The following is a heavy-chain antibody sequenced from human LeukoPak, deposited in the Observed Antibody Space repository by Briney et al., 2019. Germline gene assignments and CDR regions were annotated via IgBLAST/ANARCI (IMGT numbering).Heavy chain of an antibody. CDR3: ANSNWLLGPQLPRLDY. V-gene: IGHV3-23*01. CDR1: GFTFSSYA. J-gene: IGHJ4*02. CDR2: ISGSGGST. Sequence: GGSLRLSCAASGFTFSSYAMSWVRQAPGKGLEWVSAISGSGGSTYYADSVKGRFTISRDNSKNTLYLQMNSLRAEDTAVYYCANSNWLLGPQLPRLDYWGQGTLVTVSS. D-gene: IGHD1-1*01.